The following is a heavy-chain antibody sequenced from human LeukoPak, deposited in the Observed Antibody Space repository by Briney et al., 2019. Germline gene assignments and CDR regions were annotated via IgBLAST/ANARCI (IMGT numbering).Heavy chain of an antibody. Sequence: SETLSLTCTVSGGSISSSSYYWGWIRQPPGKGLEWIGSIYYSGSTNYNPSLKSRVTISVDTSKNQFSLKLSSVTAADTAVYYCARRAKVYYYDMDIWGQGTMVTVSS. CDR1: GGSISSSSYY. J-gene: IGHJ3*02. D-gene: IGHD3-22*01. V-gene: IGHV4-39*07. CDR3: ARRAKVYYYDMDI. CDR2: IYYSGST.